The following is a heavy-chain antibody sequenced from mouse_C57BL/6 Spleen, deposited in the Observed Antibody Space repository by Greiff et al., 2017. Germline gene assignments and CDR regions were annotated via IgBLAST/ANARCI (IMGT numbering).Heavy chain of an antibody. CDR3: ARPLPRQLRLPLAY. J-gene: IGHJ3*01. CDR2: INPNNGGT. CDR1: GYTFTDYY. Sequence: VQLKESGPELVKPGASVKISCKASGYTFTDYYMNWVKQSHGKSLEWIGDINPNNGGTSYNQKFKGKATLTVDKSSSTAYMELRSLTSEDSAVYYCARPLPRQLRLPLAYWGQGTLVTVSA. V-gene: IGHV1-26*01. D-gene: IGHD3-2*02.